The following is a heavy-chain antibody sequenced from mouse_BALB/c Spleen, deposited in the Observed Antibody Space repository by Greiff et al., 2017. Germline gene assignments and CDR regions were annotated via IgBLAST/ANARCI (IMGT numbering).Heavy chain of an antibody. CDR2: IDPENGDT. CDR1: GFNIKDYY. V-gene: IGHV14-4*02. CDR3: NARNDLYAMDY. J-gene: IGHJ4*01. D-gene: IGHD2-12*01. Sequence: VQLQQSGAELVRSGASVKLSCTASGFNIKDYYMHWVKQRPEQGLEWIGWIDPENGDTEYAPKFQGKATMTADTSSNTAYLQLSSLTSEDTAVYYCNARNDLYAMDYWGQGTSVTVSS.